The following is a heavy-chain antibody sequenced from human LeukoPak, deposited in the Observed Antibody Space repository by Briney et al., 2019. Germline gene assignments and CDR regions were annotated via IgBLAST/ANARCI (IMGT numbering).Heavy chain of an antibody. Sequence: GGSLRLSCAASGFTLSGYDIHWVRQAIGKGLDWVSGIGSAGDKYHAGSERGRFTISRENAENFVYLQMNGLRAEDAAIYYCVRSKRETSTRPWTSGMDVWGQGTTVTVSS. CDR3: VRSKRETSTRPWTSGMDV. V-gene: IGHV3-13*01. CDR1: GFTLSGYD. J-gene: IGHJ6*02. CDR2: IGSAGDK. D-gene: IGHD6-6*01.